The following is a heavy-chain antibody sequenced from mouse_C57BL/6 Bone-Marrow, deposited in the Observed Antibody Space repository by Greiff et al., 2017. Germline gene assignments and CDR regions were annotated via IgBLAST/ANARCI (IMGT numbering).Heavy chain of an antibody. CDR3: ARGGYYGSSPDCYFDV. V-gene: IGHV1-22*01. D-gene: IGHD1-1*01. CDR2: INPNNGGT. Sequence: VQLQQSGPELVKPGASVKMSCKASGYTFTDYNMHWVKQSHGKSLEWIGYINPNNGGTSYNQKFKGKATLTVNKSSSTAYMELRSLTSEDSAVYYCARGGYYGSSPDCYFDVWGTGTTVTVSS. J-gene: IGHJ1*03. CDR1: GYTFTDYN.